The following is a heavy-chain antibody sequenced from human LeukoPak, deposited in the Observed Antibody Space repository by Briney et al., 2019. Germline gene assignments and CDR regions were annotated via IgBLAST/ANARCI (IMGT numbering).Heavy chain of an antibody. D-gene: IGHD4-17*01. V-gene: IGHV5-51*01. Sequence: GESLKISCKGSGFRFTSNWIGWVRQMPGKGLEWMGIIYPGDSDTRYSPSFQGQVTISADKSISTAYLQWSSLKASDTAMYYCARQMTTVMYGPYYYYGMDVWGQGTTVTVSS. J-gene: IGHJ6*02. CDR2: IYPGDSDT. CDR1: GFRFTSNW. CDR3: ARQMTTVMYGPYYYYGMDV.